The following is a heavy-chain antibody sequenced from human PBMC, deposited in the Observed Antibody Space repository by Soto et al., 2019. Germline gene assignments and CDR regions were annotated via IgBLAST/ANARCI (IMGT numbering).Heavy chain of an antibody. J-gene: IGHJ3*02. CDR1: GFSFTTYV. D-gene: IGHD1-26*01. CDR2: ISHDGSYK. CDR3: AKGLLAIVGTTLPRDAFNI. Sequence: PGGSLRLSCAASGFSFTTYVMHRVRQAPGKGLEWVAVISHDGSYKYYGDAVKGRFTISRDTSKNAVYLEMNSLRPEDTAVYYYAKGLLAIVGTTLPRDAFNIWGQGTMVTVS. V-gene: IGHV3-30*18.